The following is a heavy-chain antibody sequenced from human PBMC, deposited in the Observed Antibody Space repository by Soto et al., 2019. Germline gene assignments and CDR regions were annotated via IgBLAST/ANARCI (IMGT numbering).Heavy chain of an antibody. D-gene: IGHD2-2*01. CDR2: ISGSGGST. J-gene: IGHJ4*02. V-gene: IGHV3-23*01. CDR3: AKLLSPVVVVPAAIPPAPADY. Sequence: GGSLRLSCAASGFTFSSYAISWVRQAPGKGLEWVSAISGSGGSTYYADSVKGRFTISRDNSKNTLYLQMNSLRAEDTAVYYCAKLLSPVVVVPAAIPPAPADYWGQGTLVTVSS. CDR1: GFTFSSYA.